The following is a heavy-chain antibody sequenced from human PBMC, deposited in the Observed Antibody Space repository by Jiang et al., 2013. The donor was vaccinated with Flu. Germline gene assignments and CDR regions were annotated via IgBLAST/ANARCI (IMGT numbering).Heavy chain of an antibody. V-gene: IGHV1-69*01. Sequence: QLEPEVKKPGSSVKVSCKASGGTFSSYAISWVRQAPGQGLEWMGGIIPFFGTAKYAQKFQGRVTITADESTSTAYMELSSLRSEDTAVYYCARDTLDSGYDRVWFYYMDVWGKGTTVTVSS. CDR2: IIPFFGTA. J-gene: IGHJ6*03. CDR1: GGTFSSYA. D-gene: IGHD5-12*01. CDR3: ARDTLDSGYDRVWFYYMDV.